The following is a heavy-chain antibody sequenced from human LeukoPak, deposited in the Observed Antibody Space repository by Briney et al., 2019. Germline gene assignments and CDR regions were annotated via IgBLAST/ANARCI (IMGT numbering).Heavy chain of an antibody. CDR3: ARPRGWGSQGSAFDI. V-gene: IGHV3-21*01. J-gene: IGHJ3*02. CDR1: GFTFSSYS. Sequence: TGGSLRLSCAASGFTFSSYSMNWVRQAPGKGLEWVSSISSSSSYIYYADSVKGRFTISRDNAKNSLYLQMNSLRAEDTAVYYCARPRGWGSQGSAFDIWGQGTMVTVSS. D-gene: IGHD3-16*01. CDR2: ISSSSSYI.